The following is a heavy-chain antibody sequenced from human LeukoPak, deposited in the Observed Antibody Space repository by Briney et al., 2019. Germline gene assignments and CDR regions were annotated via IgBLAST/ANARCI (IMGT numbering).Heavy chain of an antibody. CDR2: INSDGGDT. J-gene: IGHJ3*02. CDR1: GFTFSNYY. D-gene: IGHD3-16*02. Sequence: QPGGSLRLSCAASGFTFSNYYVHWVRQPPGKGLVWVSRINSDGGDTGYVDSVKGRFTISRDNAKNTVYLQMNSLRAEDTAVYYCARDGRLSRNGAFDIWGQGTMVTVSS. CDR3: ARDGRLSRNGAFDI. V-gene: IGHV3-74*01.